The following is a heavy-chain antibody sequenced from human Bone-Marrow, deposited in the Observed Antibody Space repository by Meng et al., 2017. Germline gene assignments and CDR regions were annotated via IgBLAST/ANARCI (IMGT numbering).Heavy chain of an antibody. D-gene: IGHD3-3*01. CDR3: ARDSGKYYDFWSGYLEGLDY. Sequence: GESLKISCAASGFTFSSYSMNWVRQAPGKGLEWVSYISSSGSTIYYADSVKGRFTISRDNAKNSLYLQMNSLRAEDTAVYYCARDSGKYYDFWSGYLEGLDYWGQGTLVTVSS. CDR1: GFTFSSYS. CDR2: ISSSGSTI. J-gene: IGHJ4*02. V-gene: IGHV3-48*04.